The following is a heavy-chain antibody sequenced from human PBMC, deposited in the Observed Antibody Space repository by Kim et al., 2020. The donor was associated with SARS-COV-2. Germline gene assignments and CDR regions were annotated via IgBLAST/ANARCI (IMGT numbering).Heavy chain of an antibody. D-gene: IGHD3-10*01. CDR3: ARDPGAIGNFDY. V-gene: IGHV1-46*01. Sequence: AQKFRGSVTMTRDTSTNTVYMELSSLRSDDTAVYFCARDPGAIGNFDYWGQGTLVTVSS. J-gene: IGHJ4*02.